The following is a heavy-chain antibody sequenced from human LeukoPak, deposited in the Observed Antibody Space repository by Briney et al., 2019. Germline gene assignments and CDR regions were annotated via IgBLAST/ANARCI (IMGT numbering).Heavy chain of an antibody. D-gene: IGHD6-13*01. V-gene: IGHV3-20*04. CDR1: GFTFDDYG. Sequence: SGGSLRLSCAASGFTFDDYGMSWVRHAPGKGMEWVSGINWNGGSTVYADSVKGRFTISRDNAKNSLYLQMNSLRAEDTALYYCARERDSSSWTHYMDVWGKGTTVTVSS. CDR2: INWNGGST. CDR3: ARERDSSSWTHYMDV. J-gene: IGHJ6*03.